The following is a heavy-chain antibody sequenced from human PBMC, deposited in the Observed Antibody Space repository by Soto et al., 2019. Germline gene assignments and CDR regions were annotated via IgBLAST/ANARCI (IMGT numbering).Heavy chain of an antibody. CDR2: IIPIFGTA. CDR1: GGTFSSYA. CDR3: ARGGGYCSGGSCYPYYYGMDV. V-gene: IGHV1-69*01. Sequence: QVQLVQSGAEVKKPGSSVKVSCKASGGTFSSYAISWVRQAPGQGLEWMGGIIPIFGTANYAQKFQGRVTITADESTSIAYMEVSSLRSEDTAVYYCARGGGYCSGGSCYPYYYGMDVWGQGTTVTVSS. J-gene: IGHJ6*02. D-gene: IGHD2-15*01.